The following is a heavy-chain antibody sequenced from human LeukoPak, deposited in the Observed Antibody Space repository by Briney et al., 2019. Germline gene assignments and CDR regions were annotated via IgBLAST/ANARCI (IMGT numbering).Heavy chain of an antibody. J-gene: IGHJ1*01. CDR1: GGSISSYY. D-gene: IGHD2-15*01. V-gene: IGHV4-59*01. CDR3: ARSGGYCSGGSCYESEYFQH. CDR2: IYYSGST. Sequence: PSETLSLTCTVSGGSISSYYWSWIRQPPGKGLEWIGYIYYSGSTNYNPSLKSRVTISVDTSKNQFSLKLSSVTAAGTAVYYCARSGGYCSGGSCYESEYFQHWGQGTLVTVSS.